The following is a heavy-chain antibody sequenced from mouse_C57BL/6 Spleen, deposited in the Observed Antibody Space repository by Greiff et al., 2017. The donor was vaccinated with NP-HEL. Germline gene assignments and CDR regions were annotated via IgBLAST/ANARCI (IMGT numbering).Heavy chain of an antibody. V-gene: IGHV5-12*01. D-gene: IGHD2-2*01. J-gene: IGHJ2*01. Sequence: EVKLMESGGGLVQPGGSLKLSCAASGFTFSDYYMYWVRQTPEKRLEWVAYISNGGGSTYYPDTVKGRFTISRDNAKNTLYLQMSRLKSEDTAMYYCARQGIYYGYDEGYFDYWGQGTTLTVSS. CDR2: ISNGGGST. CDR3: ARQGIYYGYDEGYFDY. CDR1: GFTFSDYY.